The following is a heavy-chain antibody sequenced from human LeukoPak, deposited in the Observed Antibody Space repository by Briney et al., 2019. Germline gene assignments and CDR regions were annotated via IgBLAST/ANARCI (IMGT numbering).Heavy chain of an antibody. V-gene: IGHV3-33*01. J-gene: IGHJ6*02. CDR3: GRDGSGIYGMDV. CDR2: IWHDGSDK. D-gene: IGHD3-10*01. CDR1: GFTSSSYG. Sequence: GGSLRLSCAASGFTSSSYGMHWVRQAPGKGLEWVAIIWHDGSDKYYADSVKGRFTISRDSSKNTLYLQMNSLRAEDTALYYCGRDGSGIYGMDVWGQGTTVTVSS.